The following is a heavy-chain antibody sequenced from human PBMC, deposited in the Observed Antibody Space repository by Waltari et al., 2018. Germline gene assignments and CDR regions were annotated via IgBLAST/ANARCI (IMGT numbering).Heavy chain of an antibody. CDR2: IRSKTYGGGP. CDR3: TRADGMTDLDY. V-gene: IGHV3-49*04. CDR1: GFNFGDYA. J-gene: IGHJ4*02. Sequence: EVQLAESGGGLVQPGRSMRLSCTASGFNFGDYAMTWVRQVPGKGLEWVGFIRSKTYGGGPEYAASVKGRFTISRDDSKSVAYLQMNSLRTEDTALYYCTRADGMTDLDYWGQGALVTVSS.